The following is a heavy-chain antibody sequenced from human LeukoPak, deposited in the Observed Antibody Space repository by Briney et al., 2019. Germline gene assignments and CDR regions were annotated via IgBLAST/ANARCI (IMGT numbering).Heavy chain of an antibody. CDR2: IYYSGSP. CDR1: SGSISNYY. Sequence: PSETLSLTCIVSSGSISNYYWSWIRQPPGKGLEWIAYIYYSGSPNHNPSLKSRITISVDTSRNQFSLKLSSVTAADTAVYYCARLSYCSSTSCKYNWFDPWGQGTLVTVSS. CDR3: ARLSYCSSTSCKYNWFDP. V-gene: IGHV4-59*01. D-gene: IGHD2-2*01. J-gene: IGHJ5*02.